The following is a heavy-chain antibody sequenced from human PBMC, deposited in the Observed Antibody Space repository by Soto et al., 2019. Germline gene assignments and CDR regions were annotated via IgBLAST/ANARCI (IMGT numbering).Heavy chain of an antibody. J-gene: IGHJ4*02. V-gene: IGHV4-59*08. D-gene: IGHD3-16*01. CDR2: IYFAATT. Sequence: QVQLQESGPGLVKPSETLSLTCTVSNGSISPNYWSWIRQPPGKGLEWIGYIYFAATTTYNPSLKSRVTISLDASKNRFSLRLTSVTAADTAVYYCARLGAYFQALDSGGQGTLVTVSS. CDR3: ARLGAYFQALDS. CDR1: NGSISPNY.